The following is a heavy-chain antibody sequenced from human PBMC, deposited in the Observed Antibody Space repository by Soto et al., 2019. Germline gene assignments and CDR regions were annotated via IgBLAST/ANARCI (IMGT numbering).Heavy chain of an antibody. CDR3: AGPGYSSQDY. D-gene: IGHD5-18*01. CDR1: GFTFSSFA. CDR2: ISGSGDGT. V-gene: IGHV3-23*01. J-gene: IGHJ4*02. Sequence: EVQLWESGGGLVQPGGSLRLSCAASGFTFSSFALSWVRQAPGKGLEWVSAISGSGDGTDYADSVKGRFTISRDNSKNTLYLQMNSLRAEDTAVYYCAGPGYSSQDYWGQGALVTVSS.